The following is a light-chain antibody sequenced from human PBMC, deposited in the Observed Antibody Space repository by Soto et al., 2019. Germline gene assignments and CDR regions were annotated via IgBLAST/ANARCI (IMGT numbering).Light chain of an antibody. CDR3: QQYASSPLT. V-gene: IGKV3-20*01. J-gene: IGKJ4*01. CDR1: QTVGRNY. Sequence: EIVLTQSPGSLSLSPGERATLSCRASQTVGRNYLAWYQQKPGQTPRLLIHGASNRATGIPDRISGSGSGTDFTHIISRLEPEDFAVYYCQQYASSPLTFGGGTKVEIK. CDR2: GAS.